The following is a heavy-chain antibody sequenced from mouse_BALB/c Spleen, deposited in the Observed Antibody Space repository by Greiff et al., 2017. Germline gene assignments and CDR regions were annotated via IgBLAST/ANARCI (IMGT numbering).Heavy chain of an antibody. J-gene: IGHJ4*01. CDR2: ISSGSSTI. D-gene: IGHD2-2*01. CDR3: ARRDGYEYAMDY. V-gene: IGHV5-17*02. CDR1: GFTFSSFG. Sequence: EVKVVESGGGLVQPGGSRKLSCAASGFTFSSFGMHWVRQAPEKGLEWVAYISSGSSTIYYADTVKGRFTISRDNPKNTLFLQMTSLRSEDTAMYYCARRDGYEYAMDYRGQGTSVTVSS.